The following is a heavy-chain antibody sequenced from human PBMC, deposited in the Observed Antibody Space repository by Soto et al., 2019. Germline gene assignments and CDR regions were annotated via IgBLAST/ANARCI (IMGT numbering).Heavy chain of an antibody. Sequence: QVQLVESGGGVVQPGRSLRLSCVASGFTFSTYAMHWVRQAPGRGLEWVAVIYYDGSNKYYADSVKGRFSISRDNSKNTLYLQMNSLRAEDTAVYYCARAYCSNAVCYYYFDPWGQGTLVTVSS. D-gene: IGHD2-8*01. CDR1: GFTFSTYA. CDR2: IYYDGSNK. CDR3: ARAYCSNAVCYYYFDP. J-gene: IGHJ4*02. V-gene: IGHV3-33*01.